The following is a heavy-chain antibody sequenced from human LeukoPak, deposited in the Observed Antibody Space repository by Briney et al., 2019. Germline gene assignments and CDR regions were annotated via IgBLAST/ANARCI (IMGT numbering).Heavy chain of an antibody. CDR2: IDPNSGGT. J-gene: IGHJ5*02. D-gene: IGHD3-10*01. CDR1: GYTFTAYY. Sequence: ASVKVSCKASGYTFTAYYLHWVRQAPGQGLEWMGWIDPNSGGTNSAQKFRGRVTMTRDTSISTAYMELSSLRSEDTAVYYCARDVRVGDYYGSRSQGPFDPWGQRTLVTVSS. CDR3: ARDVRVGDYYGSRSQGPFDP. V-gene: IGHV1-2*02.